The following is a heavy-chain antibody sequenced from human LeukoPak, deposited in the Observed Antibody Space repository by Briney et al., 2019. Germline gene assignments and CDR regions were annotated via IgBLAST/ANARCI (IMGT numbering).Heavy chain of an antibody. Sequence: VASVKVSCKASGGTFSSYAISWVRQAPGQGLEWMGGIIPIFGTANYAQKFQGRVTITADESTSAAYMELSSLRSEDTAVYYCASGGRYYYDSSGYYPFDYWGQGTLVTVSS. CDR1: GGTFSSYA. CDR3: ASGGRYYYDSSGYYPFDY. V-gene: IGHV1-69*13. CDR2: IIPIFGTA. D-gene: IGHD3-22*01. J-gene: IGHJ4*02.